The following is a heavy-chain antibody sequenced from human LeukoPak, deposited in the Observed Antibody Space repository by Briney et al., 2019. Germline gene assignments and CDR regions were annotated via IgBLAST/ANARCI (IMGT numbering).Heavy chain of an antibody. D-gene: IGHD3-22*01. V-gene: IGHV3-23*01. CDR1: GFTFSSYA. Sequence: PGGSLRLSCAASGFTFSSYAMSWVRQAPGKGLEWVSAISGSGGSTYYADSVRGRFTISRDNSKNTLSLQMNSLRAEDTALYYCAKGFYDNSASGVFDIWGQGTMVTVSS. CDR2: ISGSGGST. CDR3: AKGFYDNSASGVFDI. J-gene: IGHJ3*02.